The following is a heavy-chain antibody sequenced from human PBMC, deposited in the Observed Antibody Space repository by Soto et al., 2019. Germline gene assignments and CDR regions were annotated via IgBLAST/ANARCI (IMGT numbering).Heavy chain of an antibody. CDR1: GFTFSSYS. CDR3: ARVPTYYDFWSGFQPNWLDP. V-gene: IGHV3-21*01. CDR2: ISSSSSYI. Sequence: GGSLRLSCAASGFTFSSYSMNWVRQAPGKGLEWVSSISSSSSYIYYADSVKGRFTISRDNAKNSLYLQMNSLRAEDTAVYYCARVPTYYDFWSGFQPNWLDPWGQGTL. J-gene: IGHJ5*02. D-gene: IGHD3-3*01.